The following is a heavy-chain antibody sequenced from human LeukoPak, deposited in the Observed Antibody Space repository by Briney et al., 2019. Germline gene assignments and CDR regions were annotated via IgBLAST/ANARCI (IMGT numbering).Heavy chain of an antibody. J-gene: IGHJ3*02. CDR1: GFTVCNSY. CDR3: ANDRWPQRTFDI. Sequence: GGSLRRSCSASGFTVCNSYMTGVRPAPWEGLEWVSIIYGGGSTYYADAVKGRFILTRDRSENPLYLQMNSLRAEDTAVYYCANDRWPQRTFDIWGQGTMVTVSS. V-gene: IGHV3-66*01. D-gene: IGHD5-24*01. CDR2: IYGGGST.